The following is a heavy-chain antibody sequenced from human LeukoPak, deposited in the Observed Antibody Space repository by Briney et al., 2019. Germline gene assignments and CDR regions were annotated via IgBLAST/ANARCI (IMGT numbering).Heavy chain of an antibody. CDR1: GDSFTNSW. V-gene: IGHV5-10-1*01. J-gene: IGHJ6*02. D-gene: IGHD1-1*01. Sequence: GESLKISCKGSGDSFTNSWIGWVRQMPGKGLEWMGRIHPDDSYSNYSPSFEGRVTISVEKSITTVYLQWSSLRASDTATYYCARLALGMTRAGKYFYNGVDVWGQGTTVTVSS. CDR3: ARLALGMTRAGKYFYNGVDV. CDR2: IHPDDSYS.